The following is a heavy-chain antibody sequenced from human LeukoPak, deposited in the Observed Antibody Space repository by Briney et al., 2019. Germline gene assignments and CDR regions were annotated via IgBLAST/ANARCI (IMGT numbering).Heavy chain of an antibody. CDR1: GFTVSSNY. Sequence: GGSLRLSCAASGFTVSSNYMSWVRQAPGKGLEWVSVIYNAGDRYYADSVKGRFTISRDNSKNTLYLQMNSLRAEDTAVYYCARDLYYYDSSGPEAHFDYWGQGTLVTVSS. CDR3: ARDLYYYDSSGPEAHFDY. J-gene: IGHJ4*02. CDR2: IYNAGDR. V-gene: IGHV3-53*05. D-gene: IGHD3-22*01.